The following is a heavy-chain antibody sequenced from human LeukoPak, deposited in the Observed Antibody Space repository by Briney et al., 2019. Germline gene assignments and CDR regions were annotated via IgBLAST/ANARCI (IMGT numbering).Heavy chain of an antibody. D-gene: IGHD2-2*01. J-gene: IGHJ4*02. CDR3: ARSSGRYCSSTSCARTFDY. Sequence: ASVKVSCKASGYTFTTNGISWVRQAPGQGLEWMGWISTYNGNTHYAQKFQGRVTLTTDTSTSTAYMELRSLRSDDTAVYYCARSSGRYCSSTSCARTFDYWGQGTLVTVSS. CDR2: ISTYNGNT. V-gene: IGHV1-18*01. CDR1: GYTFTTNG.